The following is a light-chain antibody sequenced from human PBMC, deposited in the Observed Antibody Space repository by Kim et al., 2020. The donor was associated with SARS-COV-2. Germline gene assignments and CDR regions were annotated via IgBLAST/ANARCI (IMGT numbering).Light chain of an antibody. J-gene: IGLJ2*01. CDR2: DTG. CDR3: LLSYSDSRV. CDR1: TGAVTSGHF. V-gene: IGLV7-46*01. Sequence: PGVTVTLTCDSSTGAVTSGHFPYWLQQKPGQAPRTLIYDTGNRPSWTPARFSGSLLGGKAALTLSAAQAEDEADYYCLLSYSDSRVFGGGTQLTVL.